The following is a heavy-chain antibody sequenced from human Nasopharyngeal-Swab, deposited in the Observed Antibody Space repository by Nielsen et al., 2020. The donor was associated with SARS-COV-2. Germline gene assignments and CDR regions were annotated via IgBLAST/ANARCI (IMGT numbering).Heavy chain of an antibody. CDR2: ITWNSGGI. CDR1: GVTVHDYA. V-gene: IGHV3-9*01. D-gene: IGHD6-19*01. J-gene: IGHJ4*02. CDR3: AKLGAQGAVADHFDS. Sequence: SLTLSCAASGVTVHDYAMHWVRQAPRQGLAWVSVITWNSGGIGYADSVKGRFTISRDNAKNSLYLQMNSLRPEDTALYYCAKLGAQGAVADHFDSWGQGTLVTVSS.